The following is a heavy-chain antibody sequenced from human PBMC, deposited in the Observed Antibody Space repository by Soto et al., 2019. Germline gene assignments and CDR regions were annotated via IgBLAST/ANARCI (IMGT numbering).Heavy chain of an antibody. J-gene: IGHJ4*02. CDR3: ARAEGSKSSRCEY. CDR2: VNHSGEA. D-gene: IGHD3-10*01. V-gene: IGHV4-34*01. Sequence: SETLSLTYCVYGGSFRNYYWIWVRQPPGKGLEWIGEVNHSGEATYNPSLQSRVTISLDTTNNHFSLKMTSVTAADTAIYFCARAEGSKSSRCEYCGQRTQGTVSS. CDR1: GGSFRNYY.